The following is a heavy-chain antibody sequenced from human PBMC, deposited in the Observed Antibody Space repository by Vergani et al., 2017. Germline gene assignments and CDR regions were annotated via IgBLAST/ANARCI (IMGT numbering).Heavy chain of an antibody. V-gene: IGHV3-23*01. D-gene: IGHD3-10*01. Sequence: EVQFLESGGGLVQPGGSWRLSCAGAGFTFDTYTMAYVRQAPGKGLEWVATISSGGGDIFYADSVKGRFTISRANSKNTLFLQMNSLKDEDTAVYYCTTAWGLYYLHGEYFQYWGGGGLVADSS. CDR1: GFTFDTYT. CDR3: TTAWGLYYLHGEYFQY. CDR2: ISSGGGDI. J-gene: IGHJ1*01.